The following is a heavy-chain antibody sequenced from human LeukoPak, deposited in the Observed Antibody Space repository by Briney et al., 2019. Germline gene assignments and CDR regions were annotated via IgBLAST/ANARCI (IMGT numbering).Heavy chain of an antibody. Sequence: SVKVSCKASGGTFSSYAISWVRQAPGQGLEWMGGIIPIFGTANYAQKFQGRVTITADESTSTAYMELSSLRSEDTAVYYCVRGSYYYGSGSYSGADWFDPWGQGTLVTVSS. CDR2: IIPIFGTA. CDR3: VRGSYYYGSGSYSGADWFDP. V-gene: IGHV1-69*13. D-gene: IGHD3-10*01. J-gene: IGHJ5*02. CDR1: GGTFSSYA.